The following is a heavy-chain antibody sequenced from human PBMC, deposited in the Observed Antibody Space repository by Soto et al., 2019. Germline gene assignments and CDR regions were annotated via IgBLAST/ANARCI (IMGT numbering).Heavy chain of an antibody. CDR1: GYTFTSYG. J-gene: IGHJ5*02. Sequence: ASVKCSCKASGYTFTSYGIHWVRQAPGQRLEWMGWINAANGDTKYSPKFQGRVTITRDTSASTAYMELSSLRSEDTAVYYCVRRHVSATGIDWFDPWGQGTLVTVS. D-gene: IGHD6-13*01. CDR2: INAANGDT. CDR3: VRRHVSATGIDWFDP. V-gene: IGHV1-3*01.